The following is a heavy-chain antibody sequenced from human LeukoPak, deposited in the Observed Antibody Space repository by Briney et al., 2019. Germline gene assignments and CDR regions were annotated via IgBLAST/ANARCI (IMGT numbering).Heavy chain of an antibody. CDR3: AKDIPRD. D-gene: IGHD2-21*01. V-gene: IGHV3-23*01. Sequence: PGGSLRLSCAASGFTFSTYAMSWVRQAPGKGLEWVPAISGSGRSTYYADSVRGRFTISRDNSKNTLYLQMNSLRADDTAIYYCAKDIPRDWGQGTLVTVSS. J-gene: IGHJ4*02. CDR1: GFTFSTYA. CDR2: ISGSGRST.